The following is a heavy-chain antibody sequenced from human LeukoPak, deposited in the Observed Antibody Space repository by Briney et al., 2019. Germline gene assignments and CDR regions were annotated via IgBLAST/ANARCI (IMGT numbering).Heavy chain of an antibody. CDR2: IYYSGST. Sequence: SETLSLTCTVSGGSISSSSYYWGWIRQPPGKGLEWIGSIYYSGSTYYNPSLKSRVTISVDTSKNQFSLKLSSVTAADTGVYYCARESYYGSPFDPWGQGTLVTVPS. CDR1: GGSISSSSYY. CDR3: ARESYYGSPFDP. D-gene: IGHD3-10*01. V-gene: IGHV4-39*07. J-gene: IGHJ5*02.